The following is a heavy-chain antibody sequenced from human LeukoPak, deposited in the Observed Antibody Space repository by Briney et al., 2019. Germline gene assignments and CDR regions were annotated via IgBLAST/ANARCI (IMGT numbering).Heavy chain of an antibody. CDR1: GFTVSSNY. J-gene: IGHJ4*02. CDR2: IYSGGST. Sequence: GGSLRLSCAASGFTVSSNYMSWVRQAPGKGLEWVSVIYSGGSTYYADSVQGRFTISRDNSKNTLYLQMNSLRAEDTAVYYCARETTVTSAGILDYWGQGTLVTVSS. V-gene: IGHV3-53*01. D-gene: IGHD4-17*01. CDR3: ARETTVTSAGILDY.